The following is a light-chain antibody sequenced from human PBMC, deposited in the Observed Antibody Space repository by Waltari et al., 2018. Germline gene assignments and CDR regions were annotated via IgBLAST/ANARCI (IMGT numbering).Light chain of an antibody. CDR3: QKYDNVPRT. CDR1: QGIRNH. V-gene: IGKV1-27*01. CDR2: AAS. J-gene: IGKJ1*01. Sequence: DVQLTQSPSSLSASVGDRVTITCRASQGIRNHLAWYQQRPGKVPKLLIYAASTLQSGVPSRFSGSGSGTDFTLTISRLQPEDFATYYCQKYDNVPRTFGQGTTAEV.